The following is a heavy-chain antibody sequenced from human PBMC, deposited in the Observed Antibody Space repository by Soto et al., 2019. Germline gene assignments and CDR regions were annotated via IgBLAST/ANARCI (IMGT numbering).Heavy chain of an antibody. D-gene: IGHD2-15*01. CDR2: IYFSGVA. V-gene: IGHV4-59*01. CDR1: GASITDSY. J-gene: IGHJ1*01. CDR3: ARGDSDLAVSEAAY. Sequence: QMQMQESGPRLVKPSETLSLTCTVSGASITDSYWSWIRQPPEKGLEWIGYIYFSGVATYYPSLISRATMSRDTSKNEFSLKLTSVTAADTALYYCARGDSDLAVSEAAYWGQGTLVTVSS.